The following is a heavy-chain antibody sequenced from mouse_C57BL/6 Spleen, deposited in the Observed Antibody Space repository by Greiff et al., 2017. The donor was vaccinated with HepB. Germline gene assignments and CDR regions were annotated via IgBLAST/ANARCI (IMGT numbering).Heavy chain of an antibody. CDR2: IYPGDGDT. Sequence: QVQLQQSGAELVKPGASVKISCKASGYAFSSYWMNWVKQRPGKGLEWIGQIYPGDGDTNYNGKFKGKATLTADKSSSTAYMQLSSLTSEDSAVYFCARRGGYYHYFDYWGQGTTLTVSS. V-gene: IGHV1-80*01. D-gene: IGHD2-3*01. J-gene: IGHJ2*01. CDR1: GYAFSSYW. CDR3: ARRGGYYHYFDY.